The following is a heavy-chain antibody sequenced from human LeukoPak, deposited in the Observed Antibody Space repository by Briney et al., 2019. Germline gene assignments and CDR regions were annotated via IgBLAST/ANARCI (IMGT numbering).Heavy chain of an antibody. D-gene: IGHD2-2*01. CDR3: ARVPIVVVPAAMDPEWWFDP. J-gene: IGHJ5*02. CDR2: INPNSGGT. Sequence: ASVKVSCKASGYTFTGYYMHWVRQAPGQGLEWMGWINPNSGGTNYAQKFQGRVTMTRDTSISTAYMELSRLRSDDTAVYYCARVPIVVVPAAMDPEWWFDPWGQGTLVTVSS. V-gene: IGHV1-2*02. CDR1: GYTFTGYY.